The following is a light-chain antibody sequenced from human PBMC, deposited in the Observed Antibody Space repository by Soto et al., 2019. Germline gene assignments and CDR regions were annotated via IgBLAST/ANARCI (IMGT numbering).Light chain of an antibody. CDR3: QQYNSYSWT. CDR2: DAS. J-gene: IGKJ1*01. Sequence: DIQMTQSPSTLSASVGDRVTITFRASQSISSWLAWYQQKPGKAPKVLIYDASSLESGVPSRFSGSGSGTEFTLTINSLQPDDFATYYCQQYNSYSWTFGQGTKVDIK. CDR1: QSISSW. V-gene: IGKV1-5*01.